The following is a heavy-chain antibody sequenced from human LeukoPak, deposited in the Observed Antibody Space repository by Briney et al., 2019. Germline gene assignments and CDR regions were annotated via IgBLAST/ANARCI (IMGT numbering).Heavy chain of an antibody. J-gene: IGHJ5*02. CDR3: ARSNYGGHSGVWFDP. CDR1: GYTFTSYA. CDR2: INTNTGNP. D-gene: IGHD4-23*01. Sequence: ASVKVSCKASGYTFTSYAMNWVRQAPGQGLEWMGWINTNTGNPTYAQGFTGRFLFSLDTSVSTAYLQISSLKAEDTAVYYCARSNYGGHSGVWFDPWGQGTLVTVSS. V-gene: IGHV7-4-1*02.